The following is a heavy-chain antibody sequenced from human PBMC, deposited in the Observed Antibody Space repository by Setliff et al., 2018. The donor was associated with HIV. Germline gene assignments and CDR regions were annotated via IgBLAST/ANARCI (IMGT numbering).Heavy chain of an antibody. V-gene: IGHV4-30-4*01. Sequence: PSETLSLTCSVSGGSTTSGGYYWSWIRQHPGKGLEYIGYIYYSGSTYYNPSLKSRVTMSVGTSKNQFSLKLSSVTAADTAVYYCARDGYYNSWSGYGYYYYYMDVWGKGTTVTV. D-gene: IGHD3-3*01. J-gene: IGHJ6*03. CDR2: IYYSGST. CDR3: ARDGYYNSWSGYGYYYYYMDV. CDR1: GGSTTSGGYY.